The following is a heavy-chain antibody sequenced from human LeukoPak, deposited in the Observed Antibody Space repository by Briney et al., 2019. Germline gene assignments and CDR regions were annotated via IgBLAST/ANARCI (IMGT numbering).Heavy chain of an antibody. CDR2: IWYDGSNK. CDR1: GFTFSSYG. J-gene: IGHJ4*02. V-gene: IGHV3-33*06. D-gene: IGHD2-2*01. Sequence: GGSLRLSCAASGFTFSSYGMHWVRQAPGKGLEWVAVIWYDGSNKCYADSVKGRFTIPRDNSKNTLYLQMNSLRAEDTAVYYCAKDRGSSCTAVDYWGQGTLVTVSS. CDR3: AKDRGSSCTAVDY.